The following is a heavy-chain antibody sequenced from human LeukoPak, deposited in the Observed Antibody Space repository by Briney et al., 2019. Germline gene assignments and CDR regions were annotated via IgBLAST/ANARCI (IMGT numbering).Heavy chain of an antibody. Sequence: PSETLSLTCTVSGYSISSGYYWGWIRQPPGKGLEWIGSIYHSGSTYYNPSLKSRVTISVDTSKNQFSLKLSSVTAADTAVYYCARGLSGWHFDYWGQGTLVTVSS. CDR3: ARGLSGWHFDY. V-gene: IGHV4-38-2*02. CDR2: IYHSGST. D-gene: IGHD6-19*01. J-gene: IGHJ4*02. CDR1: GYSISSGYY.